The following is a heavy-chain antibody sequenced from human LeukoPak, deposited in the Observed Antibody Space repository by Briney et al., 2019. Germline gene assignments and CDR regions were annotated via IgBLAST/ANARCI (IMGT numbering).Heavy chain of an antibody. V-gene: IGHV1-69*04. CDR2: IIPIIGIA. D-gene: IGHD3-9*01. CDR1: GGTFTSYA. J-gene: IGHJ4*02. CDR3: ARDKNYDILTGYYKEYYFDY. Sequence: ASVKVSCKASGGTFTSYAISWVRQAPGQGLEWMGRIIPIIGIANYAQKFQGRVTITADKSTSTAYMELSSLRSEDTAVYYCARDKNYDILTGYYKEYYFDYWGQGTLVTVSS.